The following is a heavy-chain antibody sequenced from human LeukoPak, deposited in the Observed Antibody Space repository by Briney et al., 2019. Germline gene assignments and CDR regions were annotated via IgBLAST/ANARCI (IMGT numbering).Heavy chain of an antibody. CDR2: ISTDGGST. CDR3: ATYYDSSYGY. CDR1: GFTFSSYA. D-gene: IGHD3-22*01. J-gene: IGHJ4*02. Sequence: GGSLRLSCAASGFTFSSYAMHWVRQAPGKGLEYVSVISTDGGSTYYANSVKGRFIISRDNSKNTLYLQVGSLRAEDMAVYYCATYYDSSYGYWGQGTLVTVSS. V-gene: IGHV3-64*01.